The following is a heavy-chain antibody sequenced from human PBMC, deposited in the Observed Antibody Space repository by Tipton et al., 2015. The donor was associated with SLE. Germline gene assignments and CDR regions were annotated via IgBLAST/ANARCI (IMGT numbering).Heavy chain of an antibody. J-gene: IGHJ5*02. Sequence: SLRLSCTGSGFKFDDYGMAWVRQAPGKGLEWVSGISWNGGRTGYADSVKGRFTISRDNAKNSLFLQMNSLSDEDTAFYYCARDGCTNAGFTCFDPWGQGTLVTVSS. V-gene: IGHV3-20*04. CDR3: ARDGCTNAGFTCFDP. D-gene: IGHD2-8*01. CDR1: GFKFDDYG. CDR2: ISWNGGRT.